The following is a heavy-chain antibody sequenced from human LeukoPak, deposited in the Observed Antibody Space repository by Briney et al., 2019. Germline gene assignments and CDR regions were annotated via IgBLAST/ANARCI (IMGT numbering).Heavy chain of an antibody. D-gene: IGHD3-22*01. Sequence: ASVKVSCKASGYTFTSYGISWVRQAPGQGLEWMGWISAYNGNTNYAQKLQGRVTMTTDTSTSTAYMELRSLRSDDTAVYYCARHTTYYYDSSGYSFDYWGQGTLVTVSS. J-gene: IGHJ4*02. CDR1: GYTFTSYG. CDR2: ISAYNGNT. CDR3: ARHTTYYYDSSGYSFDY. V-gene: IGHV1-18*01.